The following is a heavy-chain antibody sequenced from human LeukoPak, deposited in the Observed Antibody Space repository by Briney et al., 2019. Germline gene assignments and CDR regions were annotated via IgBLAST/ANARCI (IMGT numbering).Heavy chain of an antibody. D-gene: IGHD6-19*01. V-gene: IGHV2-70*04. CDR2: IDWDDDK. Sequence: SGPALVKPTQTLTLTCTFSGFSLGTSEMRMSWIRQPPGKALEWLARIDWDDDKFYSTSLKTRLTISKDTSKNQVVLTMTNMDPLDTATYYCARIGDSSGWYFDYWGQGTLVTVSS. J-gene: IGHJ4*02. CDR1: GFSLGTSEMR. CDR3: ARIGDSSGWYFDY.